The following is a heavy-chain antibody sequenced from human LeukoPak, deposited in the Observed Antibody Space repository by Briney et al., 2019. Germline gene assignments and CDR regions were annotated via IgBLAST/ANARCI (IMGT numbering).Heavy chain of an antibody. CDR1: GYTFTGYY. D-gene: IGHD5-18*01. V-gene: IGHV1-2*02. CDR3: ARDSAPGDTYGLLGIDS. CDR2: INPNSGGT. Sequence: GASVKVSCKASGYTFTGYYMHWVRQAPGQGLERMGWINPNSGGTNYAQKFQGRVTMTRDTSISTAYMELSRLRSDDTAVYYCARDSAPGDTYGLLGIDSWGQGTLVTVSS. J-gene: IGHJ4*02.